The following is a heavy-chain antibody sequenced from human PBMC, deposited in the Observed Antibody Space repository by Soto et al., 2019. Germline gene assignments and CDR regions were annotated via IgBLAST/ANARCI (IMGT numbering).Heavy chain of an antibody. CDR1: GYSITSGYH. Sequence: PSETLSLTCAVAGYSITSGYHWGLIRQPPRKGLEWIGTISHSGTTYYNPSLKSRVTISIDTSKNQLSLKLTSVTAADTALYYCTRVYCSTTSCFINGMDFWGQGTMVTVS. V-gene: IGHV4-38-2*01. CDR3: TRVYCSTTSCFINGMDF. J-gene: IGHJ6*02. CDR2: ISHSGTT. D-gene: IGHD2-2*01.